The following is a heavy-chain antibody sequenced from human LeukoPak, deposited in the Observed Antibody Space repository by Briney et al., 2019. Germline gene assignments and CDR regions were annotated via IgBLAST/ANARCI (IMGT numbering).Heavy chain of an antibody. D-gene: IGHD3-10*01. CDR3: ARAHTTLWFGELLTWFDP. J-gene: IGHJ5*02. CDR2: INPSGGST. Sequence: ASVTVSCKASGYTFTSYYMHWVRQAPGQGLEWMGIINPSGGSTSYAQKFQGRVTMTRDTSTSTVYMELSSLRSEDTAVYYCARAHTTLWFGELLTWFDPWGQGTLVTVSS. V-gene: IGHV1-46*01. CDR1: GYTFTSYY.